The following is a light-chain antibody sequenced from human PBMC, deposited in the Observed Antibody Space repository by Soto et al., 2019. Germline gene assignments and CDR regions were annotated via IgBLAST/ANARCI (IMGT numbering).Light chain of an antibody. J-gene: IGKJ2*01. V-gene: IGKV3-20*01. Sequence: EIVLTQSPGTLSLSPGERATLSCRASQSVSSTSLAWYQQKPGQAPRLLIYGASSRATGIPDRFSGSGSGTDFSLTISRPEPEDFAVYYCQQYGSSPPKYTFGQGTKLEIK. CDR2: GAS. CDR1: QSVSSTS. CDR3: QQYGSSPPKYT.